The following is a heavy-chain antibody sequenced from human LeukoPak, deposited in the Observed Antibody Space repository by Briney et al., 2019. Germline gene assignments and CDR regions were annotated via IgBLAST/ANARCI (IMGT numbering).Heavy chain of an antibody. CDR1: GFTFSNHA. CDR3: ARAYPRYCSSTSCYSRFDS. CDR2: MSYDESNK. Sequence: PGGSLRLSCAASGFTFSNHAMHWVRQAPGKGLEWVAGMSYDESNKYFADSVKGRFTISRDTSNNTLYLQMNSLRADDTAVYYCARAYPRYCSSTSCYSRFDSWGQGTLVTVSS. V-gene: IGHV3-30*01. D-gene: IGHD2-2*01. J-gene: IGHJ5*01.